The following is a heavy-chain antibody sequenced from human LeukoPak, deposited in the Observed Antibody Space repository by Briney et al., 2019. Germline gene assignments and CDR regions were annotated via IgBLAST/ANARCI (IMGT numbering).Heavy chain of an antibody. CDR3: AKDRYGSGWHFDY. Sequence: PGGSLRLSCAASGFTFSSYSMNWVRQAPGKGLEWLSYISYTGTTISYADSVKGRFTISRDNAKDSLYLQMNSLRAEDTAVYYCAKDRYGSGWHFDYWGQGTLVTVS. CDR2: ISYTGTTI. V-gene: IGHV3-48*04. CDR1: GFTFSSYS. D-gene: IGHD6-19*01. J-gene: IGHJ4*02.